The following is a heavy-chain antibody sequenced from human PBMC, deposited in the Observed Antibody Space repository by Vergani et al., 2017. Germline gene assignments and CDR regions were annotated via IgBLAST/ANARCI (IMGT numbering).Heavy chain of an antibody. Sequence: EVQLVESGGGLVQPGGSLRLFCAASGFTFSSYWMSWVRQAPGKGLEWVANIKQDGSEQNYVDSVKGRFTISRDNAKNSLYLQMNSLRAEDTAVYYCTTANYGDYEDCWGQGTLVTVSS. D-gene: IGHD4-17*01. CDR2: IKQDGSEQ. J-gene: IGHJ4*02. V-gene: IGHV3-7*01. CDR3: TTANYGDYEDC. CDR1: GFTFSSYW.